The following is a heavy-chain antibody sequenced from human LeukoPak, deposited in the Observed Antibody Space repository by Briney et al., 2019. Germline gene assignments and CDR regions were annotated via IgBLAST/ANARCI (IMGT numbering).Heavy chain of an antibody. Sequence: RPGGSLRLSCAASGFTVTSIYMSWVRQAPGKGLEWVSFIYSDGNTYYADSVKGRFTISRDSSRNTLYLQMNSLRVEDTAVYYCAGDTHSSNWYDHWGQGTLVTVSS. J-gene: IGHJ5*02. CDR3: AGDTHSSNWYDH. D-gene: IGHD2-2*01. CDR2: IYSDGNT. CDR1: GFTVTSIY. V-gene: IGHV3-53*01.